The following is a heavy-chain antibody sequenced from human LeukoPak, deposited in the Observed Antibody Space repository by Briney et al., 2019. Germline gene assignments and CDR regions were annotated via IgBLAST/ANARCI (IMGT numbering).Heavy chain of an antibody. J-gene: IGHJ3*02. CDR1: GYTLTELS. CDR2: FDPEDGET. CDR3: ASYSRGINAFDI. D-gene: IGHD2-15*01. V-gene: IGHV1-24*01. Sequence: ASVKVSRKVSGYTLTELSMHWVRQVPGKGLEWMGGFDPEDGETIYAQKFQGRVTMTEDTSTDTAYMELSSLRSEDTAVYYCASYSRGINAFDIWGQGTMVTVSS.